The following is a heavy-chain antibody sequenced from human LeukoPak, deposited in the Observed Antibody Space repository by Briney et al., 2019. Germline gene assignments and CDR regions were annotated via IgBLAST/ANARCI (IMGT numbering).Heavy chain of an antibody. J-gene: IGHJ4*02. CDR3: ASFLDY. Sequence: PGGSLRLSCAASGFTFSSYEMNWVRQAPGKGLEWVSYISGSGGTRYYADSVKGRFTISRDNGKNSLYLQMNSLTDEDTAVHYCASFLDYWGQGTLVTVSS. CDR1: GFTFSSYE. V-gene: IGHV3-48*03. D-gene: IGHD3-3*01. CDR2: ISGSGGTR.